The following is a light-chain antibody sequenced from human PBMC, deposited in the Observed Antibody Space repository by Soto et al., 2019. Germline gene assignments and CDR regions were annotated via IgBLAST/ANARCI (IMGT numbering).Light chain of an antibody. CDR3: HVWDSSSDPVV. Sequence: SYELTQPPSVSVAPGKTARITCGGNNIGSKSVHWYQQKPGQAPVLVIYYDSDRPSGIPERFSGSNSGNTATLTISRVDAGDEADYYCHVWDSSSDPVVFGGGTKLTVL. V-gene: IGLV3-21*04. CDR2: YDS. J-gene: IGLJ2*01. CDR1: NIGSKS.